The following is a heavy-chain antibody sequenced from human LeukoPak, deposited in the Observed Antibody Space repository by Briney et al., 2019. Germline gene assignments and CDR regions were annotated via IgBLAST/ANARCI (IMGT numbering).Heavy chain of an antibody. CDR3: ARPTEMGRIRSFGY. Sequence: PSETLSLTCTVSGGSISSGGYYWSWIRQHPGKGLEWIGYIYYSGSTYYNPSLKSRVTISVDTSKNQFSLKLSSVTAADTAVYYCARPTEMGRIRSFGYWGQGTLVTVSS. V-gene: IGHV4-31*03. J-gene: IGHJ4*02. CDR2: IYYSGST. D-gene: IGHD3-10*01. CDR1: GGSISSGGYY.